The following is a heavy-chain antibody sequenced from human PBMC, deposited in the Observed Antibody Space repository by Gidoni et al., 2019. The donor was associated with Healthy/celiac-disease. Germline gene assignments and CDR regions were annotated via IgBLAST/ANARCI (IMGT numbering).Heavy chain of an antibody. CDR3: ASGGRLERSPIRFDP. Sequence: EVQLVESGGGLVQPGGSLRLSCAASGFTFSSYWMSWVRQAPGKGLEWVANIKQDGSEKYYVDSVKGRFTISRDNAKNSLYLQMNSLRAEDTAVYYCASGGRLERSPIRFDPWGQGTLVTVSS. CDR1: GFTFSSYW. V-gene: IGHV3-7*01. J-gene: IGHJ5*02. CDR2: IKQDGSEK. D-gene: IGHD1-1*01.